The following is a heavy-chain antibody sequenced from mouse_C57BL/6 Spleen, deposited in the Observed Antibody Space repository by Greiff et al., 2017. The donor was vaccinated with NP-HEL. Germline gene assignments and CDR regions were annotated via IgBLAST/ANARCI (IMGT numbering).Heavy chain of an antibody. Sequence: EVQLQQSGPELVKPGASVKISCKASGYTFTDYYMNWVKQSHGKSLEWIGDINPNNGGTSYNQKFKGKATLTVDKSSSTAYMELRSLTAEDSAVYYCARWDSSGYWFAYWGQGTLVTVSA. J-gene: IGHJ3*01. CDR2: INPNNGGT. CDR1: GYTFTDYY. V-gene: IGHV1-26*01. CDR3: ARWDSSGYWFAY. D-gene: IGHD3-2*02.